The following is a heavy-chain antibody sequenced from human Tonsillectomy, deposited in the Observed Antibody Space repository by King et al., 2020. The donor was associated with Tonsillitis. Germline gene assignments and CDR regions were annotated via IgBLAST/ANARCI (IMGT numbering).Heavy chain of an antibody. D-gene: IGHD3-3*01. CDR3: ARGEHFDFWSGYQSPAY. CDR2: ISGGSGTI. CDR1: GFTFSSYS. Sequence: QLVQSGGGLVQPGGSLRLSCAASGFTFSSYSMNWVRQAPGKGLEWVSYISGGSGTIYYADSVKGRFTISRDDAKSSLCLQMNSLRAEDTAVYYCARGEHFDFWSGYQSPAYWGQGTLVTVSS. V-gene: IGHV3-48*01. J-gene: IGHJ4*02.